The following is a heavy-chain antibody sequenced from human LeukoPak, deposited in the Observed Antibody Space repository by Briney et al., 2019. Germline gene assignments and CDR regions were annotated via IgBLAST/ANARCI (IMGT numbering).Heavy chain of an antibody. CDR2: ISAYNGNT. CDR1: GYTFTSYG. Sequence: GASVTVSCTASGYTFTSYGISWVRPAPGQGLEWMGWISAYNGNTNYAQKLQGRVTMTTDTSTSTAYMELRSLRSDDTAVYYCAAGYSGYDLPNFDYWGQGTLVTVSS. D-gene: IGHD5-12*01. J-gene: IGHJ4*02. CDR3: AAGYSGYDLPNFDY. V-gene: IGHV1-18*01.